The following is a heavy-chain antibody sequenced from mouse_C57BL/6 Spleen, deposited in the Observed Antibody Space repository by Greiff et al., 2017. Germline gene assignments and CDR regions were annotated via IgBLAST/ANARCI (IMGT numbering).Heavy chain of an antibody. D-gene: IGHD2-5*01. Sequence: EVKVVESGEGLVKPGGSLKLSCAASGFTFSSYAMSWVRQTPEKRLEWVAYISSGGDYIYYADTVKGRFTISRDNARNTPYLQMSSLKSEDTAMYYCARDRGYSNSPLDCWGQGTTLTVSS. CDR3: ARDRGYSNSPLDC. V-gene: IGHV5S21*01. CDR2: ISSGGDYI. CDR1: GFTFSSYA. J-gene: IGHJ2*01.